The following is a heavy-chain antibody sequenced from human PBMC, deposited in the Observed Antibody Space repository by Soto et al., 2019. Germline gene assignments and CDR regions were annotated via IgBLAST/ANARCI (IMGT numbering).Heavy chain of an antibody. V-gene: IGHV5-10-1*01. J-gene: IGHJ4*02. CDR3: ARLDSGYYDSAYYFDY. D-gene: IGHD3-22*01. CDR2: IDPSDSYT. Sequence: GESLKISCKGSGYSFTSYWISWVRQMPGKGLEWMGRIDPSDSYTNYSPSFQGHVTISADKSISTAYLQWSSLKASDTAMYYCARLDSGYYDSAYYFDYWGQGTLVTVSS. CDR1: GYSFTSYW.